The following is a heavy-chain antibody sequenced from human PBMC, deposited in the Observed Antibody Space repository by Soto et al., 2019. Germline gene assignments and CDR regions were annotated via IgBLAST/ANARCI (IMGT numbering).Heavy chain of an antibody. CDR3: AKDLPTADWGLYYYYYGMDV. V-gene: IGHV3-23*01. Sequence: PGGSLRLSCAASGFTFSSYAMSWVRQAPGKGLEWVSAISGSGGSTYYADSVKGRFTISRDNSKNTLYLQMNSLGAEDTAVYYCAKDLPTADWGLYYYYYGMDVWGQGTTVTVSS. CDR1: GFTFSSYA. CDR2: ISGSGGST. J-gene: IGHJ6*02. D-gene: IGHD7-27*01.